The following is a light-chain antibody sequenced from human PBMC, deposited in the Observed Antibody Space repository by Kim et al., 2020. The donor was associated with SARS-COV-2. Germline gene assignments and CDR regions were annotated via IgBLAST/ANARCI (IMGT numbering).Light chain of an antibody. V-gene: IGLV2-23*02. CDR3: CSYAGSRNV. Sequence: GQSITISCTGTSSEVGNYNLVSWYQQHPGKAPKLMIYEVTKRPSGVSNRFSGSKSGNTASLTISGRQAEDEADYYCCSYAGSRNVFGGGTQLTVL. CDR2: EVT. J-gene: IGLJ7*01. CDR1: SSEVGNYNL.